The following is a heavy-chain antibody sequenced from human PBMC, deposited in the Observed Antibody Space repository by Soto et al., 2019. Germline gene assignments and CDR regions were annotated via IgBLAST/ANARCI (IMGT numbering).Heavy chain of an antibody. CDR2: TYYRSKWYI. J-gene: IGHJ6*03. D-gene: IGHD1-1*01. V-gene: IGHV6-1*01. Sequence: QLQLQQSGPGLVKPSQTLSLTCDISGDSVSSNSAAWNWIRQTPSRGLEWLGRTYYRSKWYINYAVSVKSRITVNPDTSKNQFSLQLNSVTPEDTAVYYCARGSWDDVTGHYYMDVWGKGTTVTVSS. CDR1: GDSVSSNSAA. CDR3: ARGSWDDVTGHYYMDV.